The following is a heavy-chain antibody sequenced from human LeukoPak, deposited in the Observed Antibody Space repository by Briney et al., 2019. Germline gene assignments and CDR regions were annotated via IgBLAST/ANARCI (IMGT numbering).Heavy chain of an antibody. D-gene: IGHD6-19*01. CDR2: MNPNSGNT. Sequence: ASVKVSCKASGYTFTSYDINWVRQATGQGLEWMGWMNPNSGNTGYAQKLQGRVTLTTDTSTSTAYMEVRSLRSDDTAVYYCARDYPTAVVRIDYWGQGTLVTVSS. V-gene: IGHV1-8*01. J-gene: IGHJ4*02. CDR3: ARDYPTAVVRIDY. CDR1: GYTFTSYD.